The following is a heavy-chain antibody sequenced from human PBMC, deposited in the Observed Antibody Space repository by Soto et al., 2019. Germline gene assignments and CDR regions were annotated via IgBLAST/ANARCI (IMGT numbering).Heavy chain of an antibody. Sequence: QVQLVESGGGLVKPGGSLRLSCEGSGFTFSDYYMSWIRQAPGKGLEWISYSSNSGTFTKYADSVKGRFSISRDNTKNLLFLQMTSLRAEDTALYYCARSGDNYNLLDYWGQGTPVTVSS. CDR2: SSNSGTFT. CDR1: GFTFSDYY. CDR3: ARSGDNYNLLDY. V-gene: IGHV3-11*06. J-gene: IGHJ4*02. D-gene: IGHD1-1*01.